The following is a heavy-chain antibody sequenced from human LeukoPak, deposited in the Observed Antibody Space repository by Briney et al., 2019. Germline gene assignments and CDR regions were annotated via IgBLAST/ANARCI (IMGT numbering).Heavy chain of an antibody. CDR2: ISSSSSYI. D-gene: IGHD6-13*01. CDR1: GFTFNSYS. V-gene: IGHV3-21*01. J-gene: IGHJ4*02. CDR3: ARDQAAAGYCFDY. Sequence: GGSLRLSCAASGFTFNSYSMNWVRQAPGKGLEWVSSISSSSSYIYYADSVKGRFTISRDNAKNSLYLQMNSLRAEDTAVYYCARDQAAAGYCFDYWGQGTLVTVSS.